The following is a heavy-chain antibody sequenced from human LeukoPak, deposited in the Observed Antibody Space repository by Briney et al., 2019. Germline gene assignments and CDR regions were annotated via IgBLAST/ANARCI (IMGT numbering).Heavy chain of an antibody. D-gene: IGHD3-16*01. J-gene: IGHJ6*02. CDR2: ISDYP. CDR1: GFSFNTFA. Sequence: GGSLRLSCVASGFSFNTFALTWVRQAPGKGLEWVSTISDYPHYADSVRGRFTISRDNSRKTVFLQMNSLTPEDAATYYCAKDSQGSYDGFWYGTYGMDVWGQGTTVTVSS. CDR3: AKDSQGSYDGFWYGTYGMDV. V-gene: IGHV3-23*05.